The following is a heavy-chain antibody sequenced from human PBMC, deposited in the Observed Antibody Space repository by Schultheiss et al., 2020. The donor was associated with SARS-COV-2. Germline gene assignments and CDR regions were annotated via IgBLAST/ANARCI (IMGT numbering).Heavy chain of an antibody. CDR2: ISYDGSNK. CDR1: GFTFSSYA. D-gene: IGHD3-16*01. V-gene: IGHV3-30-3*01. CDR3: ARSPRYDYYYGMDV. Sequence: GGSLRLSCAASGFTFSSYAMHWVRQAPGKGLEWVAVISYDGSNKYYADSVKGRFTISRDNSKNTLYLQMNSLRAEDTAVYYCARSPRYDYYYGMDVWGQGTTVTVSS. J-gene: IGHJ6*02.